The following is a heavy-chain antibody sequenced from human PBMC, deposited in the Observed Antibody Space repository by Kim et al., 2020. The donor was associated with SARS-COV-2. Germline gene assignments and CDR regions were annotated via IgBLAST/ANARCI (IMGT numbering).Heavy chain of an antibody. D-gene: IGHD2-2*01. V-gene: IGHV4-34*01. CDR1: GGSFSGYY. CDR3: ASQYDIVVVPAAYYAFDT. J-gene: IGHJ3*02. CDR2: INHSGST. Sequence: SETLSLTCAVYGGSFSGYYWSWIRQPPGKGLEWIGEINHSGSTNYNPSLKSRVTISVDTAKNQFSLKLSSVTAADTAVYYCASQYDIVVVPAAYYAFDTWGQGTMVTVSS.